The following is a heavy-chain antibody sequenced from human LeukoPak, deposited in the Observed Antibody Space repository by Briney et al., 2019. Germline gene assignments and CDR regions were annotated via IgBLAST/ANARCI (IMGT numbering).Heavy chain of an antibody. V-gene: IGHV3-23*01. Sequence: GGSLRLSCAASGFTFSSYAMSWVRQAPGKGLEWVSAISGSGGSTYYADSVKGRFTISRDNAKNSLYLQMNSLRAEDTAVYYCVYSSSWYFDYWGQGTLVTVSS. CDR1: GFTFSSYA. CDR3: VYSSSWYFDY. CDR2: ISGSGGST. J-gene: IGHJ4*02. D-gene: IGHD6-13*01.